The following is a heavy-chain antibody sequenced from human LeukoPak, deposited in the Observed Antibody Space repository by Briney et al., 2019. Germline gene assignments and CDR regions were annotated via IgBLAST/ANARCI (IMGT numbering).Heavy chain of an antibody. J-gene: IGHJ3*02. V-gene: IGHV3-48*04. CDR1: GFTFSSYS. Sequence: PGGSLRLSCAASGFTFSSYSMDGVRQAPGKGLEWVSYISAISSSSTYYADSVKGRFTISRDNAKNSLYLQMNSLRAEDTAVYYCARDFHRRYYDSSGYNAFDIWGQGTMVTVSS. D-gene: IGHD3-22*01. CDR3: ARDFHRRYYDSSGYNAFDI. CDR2: ISAISSSST.